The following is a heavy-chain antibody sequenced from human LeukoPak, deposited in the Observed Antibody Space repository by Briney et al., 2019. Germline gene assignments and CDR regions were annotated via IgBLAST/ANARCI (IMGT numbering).Heavy chain of an antibody. J-gene: IGHJ4*02. V-gene: IGHV3-23*01. CDR2: ISTDGGNT. D-gene: IGHD2-2*03. Sequence: SGGSLRLSCTASGFTFSSYTMSWDRQAPGKGMKWVSTISTDGGNTYYADSVQGRFTVSRDDSKNTLYLQMNSLRAEDTAVYYCAKDGGLWISAHWGDSWGRGTLVTVSS. CDR3: AKDGGLWISAHWGDS. CDR1: GFTFSSYT.